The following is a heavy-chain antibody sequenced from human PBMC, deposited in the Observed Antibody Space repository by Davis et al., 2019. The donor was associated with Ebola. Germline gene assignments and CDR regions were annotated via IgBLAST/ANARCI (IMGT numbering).Heavy chain of an antibody. J-gene: IGHJ6*02. D-gene: IGHD5-24*01. V-gene: IGHV3-15*07. Sequence: GESLKISCAASGFTFSNAWMNWVRQAPGKGLEWVGRIKSKTDGGTTDYAVPVKGRFTISRDDSKNTLYLQMNSLKTEDTAVYYCTTRMASKYYYYYGMDVWGQGTTVTVSS. CDR2: IKSKTDGGTT. CDR3: TTRMASKYYYYYGMDV. CDR1: GFTFSNAW.